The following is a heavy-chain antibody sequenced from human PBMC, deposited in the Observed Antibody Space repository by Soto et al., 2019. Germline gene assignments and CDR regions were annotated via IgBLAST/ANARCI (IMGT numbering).Heavy chain of an antibody. V-gene: IGHV4-34*01. CDR3: ARVTRGRKRHYGDYGTYYYGMDV. CDR2: INHSGST. J-gene: IGHJ6*02. Sequence: QVQLQQWGAGLLKPSETLSLTCAVYGGSFSGYYWSWIRQPPGKGLEWIGDINHSGSTNYNPSLRSRVTISVDTSKTPLSLTLSSVTAADTAVYYCARVTRGRKRHYGDYGTYYYGMDVWGQGTTVTVAS. D-gene: IGHD4-17*01. CDR1: GGSFSGYY.